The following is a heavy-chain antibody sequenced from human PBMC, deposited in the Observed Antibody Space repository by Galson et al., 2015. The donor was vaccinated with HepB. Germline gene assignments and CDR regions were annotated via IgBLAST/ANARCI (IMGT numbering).Heavy chain of an antibody. J-gene: IGHJ6*02. Sequence: SLRLSCAASGFTFSSYGMHWVRQAPGKGLEWVAVISYDGSNKYYADSVKGRFTISRDNSKNTLYLQMNSLRAEDTAVYYCAKDDELAGRDHYYGVDVWGQGTTVTVSS. CDR1: GFTFSSYG. CDR2: ISYDGSNK. D-gene: IGHD6-19*01. V-gene: IGHV3-30*18. CDR3: AKDDELAGRDHYYGVDV.